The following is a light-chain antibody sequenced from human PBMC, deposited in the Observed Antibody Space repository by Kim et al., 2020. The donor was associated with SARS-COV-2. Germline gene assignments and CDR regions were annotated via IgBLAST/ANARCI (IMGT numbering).Light chain of an antibody. Sequence: GQSVHISGQGNSSNVGDYNVLSWYQQHPGKAPKLVIYEVSNRPSGVPDRFSGSKPGNTASLTVSGLQSEDEADYYCSSYAGDNHWVFGGGTQLTVL. CDR2: EVS. V-gene: IGLV2-8*01. CDR3: SSYAGDNHWV. CDR1: SSNVGDYNV. J-gene: IGLJ3*02.